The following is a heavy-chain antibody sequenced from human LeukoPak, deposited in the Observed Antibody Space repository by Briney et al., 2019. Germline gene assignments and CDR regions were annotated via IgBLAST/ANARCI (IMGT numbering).Heavy chain of an antibody. Sequence: GGSLRLSCAASGSTFGGSAMHWVRQASGKGLECVGRIRSKADSYATVYAASVKGRFTISRDDSKNTAYLQMNSLKTEDTAVYYCTRSYYYDSSGYADWGQGTLVTVSS. CDR2: IRSKADSYAT. CDR1: GSTFGGSA. CDR3: TRSYYYDSSGYAD. V-gene: IGHV3-73*01. J-gene: IGHJ4*02. D-gene: IGHD3-22*01.